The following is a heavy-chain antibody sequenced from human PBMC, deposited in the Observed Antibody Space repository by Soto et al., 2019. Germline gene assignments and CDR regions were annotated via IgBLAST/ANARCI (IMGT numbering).Heavy chain of an antibody. CDR1: GYTFTSYA. J-gene: IGHJ5*02. Sequence: ASVKVSCKASGYTFTSYAMHWVRQAPGQRPEWMGWINAGDGHTKYSQNFQGRVTITRDTSASIAYMELSSLRSEDTAIYYCARVFFRGYDWFDPWGQGTLVTVSS. D-gene: IGHD3-10*01. CDR2: INAGDGHT. V-gene: IGHV1-3*01. CDR3: ARVFFRGYDWFDP.